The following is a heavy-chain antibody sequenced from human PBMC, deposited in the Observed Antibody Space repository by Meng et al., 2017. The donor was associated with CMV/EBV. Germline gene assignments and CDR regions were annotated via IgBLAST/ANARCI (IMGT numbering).Heavy chain of an antibody. V-gene: IGHV3-23*01. Sequence: GESLKISCAASGFTFSSYAMSWVRQAPGKGLEWVSAISGSGGSTYYADSVKGRFTISRDNSKNTLYLQMNSLRAEDTAVYYCARGPTYYYYYGMDVWGQGTTVTVSS. CDR2: ISGSGGST. J-gene: IGHJ6*02. CDR1: GFTFSSYA. CDR3: ARGPTYYYYYGMDV.